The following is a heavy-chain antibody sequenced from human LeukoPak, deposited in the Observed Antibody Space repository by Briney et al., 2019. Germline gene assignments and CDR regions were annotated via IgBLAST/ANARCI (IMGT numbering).Heavy chain of an antibody. CDR1: GFTFSSYG. CDR3: GKGRGGSGGGLFDY. V-gene: IGHV3-30*02. Sequence: GGSLRLSCAASGFTFSSYGMHWVRQAPGKGLEWVAFIRYDGSNKYYADSVKGRFTISRDNSKNTLYLQMNSLRAEDTAVYYCGKGRGGSGGGLFDYWGQGTLVTVSS. CDR2: IRYDGSNK. D-gene: IGHD6-19*01. J-gene: IGHJ4*02.